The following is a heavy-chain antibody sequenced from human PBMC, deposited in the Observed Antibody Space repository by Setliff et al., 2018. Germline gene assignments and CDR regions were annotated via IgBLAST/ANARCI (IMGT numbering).Heavy chain of an antibody. CDR3: ARACRFGTVVYKGDYYMDV. J-gene: IGHJ6*03. Sequence: VASVKVSCKASGYMFTTYAMSWIRQVPGQGFEWMGWINTNTGNPIYVQGFTGRFVFSLDTSVSTAYLHISGLKAEDTAVYYCARACRFGTVVYKGDYYMDVWGKGTTVTVSS. CDR2: INTNTGNP. D-gene: IGHD3-10*01. CDR1: GYMFTTYA. V-gene: IGHV7-4-1*02.